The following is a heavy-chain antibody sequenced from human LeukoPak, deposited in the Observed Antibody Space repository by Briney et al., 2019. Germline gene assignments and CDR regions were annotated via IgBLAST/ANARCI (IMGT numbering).Heavy chain of an antibody. CDR3: AKVSSGYSYGRHFDY. D-gene: IGHD5-18*01. CDR1: GFTFSSYS. J-gene: IGHJ4*02. CDR2: ISSSSSYI. V-gene: IGHV3-21*01. Sequence: GGSLRLSCAASGFTFSSYSMNWVRQAPGKGLEWVSSISSSSSYIYYADSVKGRFTISRDNAKNSLYLQMNSLRAEDTAVYYCAKVSSGYSYGRHFDYWGQGTLVTVSS.